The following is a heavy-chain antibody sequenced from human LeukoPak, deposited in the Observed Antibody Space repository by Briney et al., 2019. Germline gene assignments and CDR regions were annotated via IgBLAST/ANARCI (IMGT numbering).Heavy chain of an antibody. J-gene: IGHJ4*02. Sequence: GGSLRLSCAASGFTFSNYNMNRVRQAPGKGLEWVAYITLSRTTIYYADSVKGRFTISRDNAKNSLSLQMNSLRAEDTAVYYCVRDRSPGYFDYWGQGTLVTVSS. V-gene: IGHV3-48*01. CDR1: GFTFSNYN. D-gene: IGHD3-10*01. CDR3: VRDRSPGYFDY. CDR2: ITLSRTTI.